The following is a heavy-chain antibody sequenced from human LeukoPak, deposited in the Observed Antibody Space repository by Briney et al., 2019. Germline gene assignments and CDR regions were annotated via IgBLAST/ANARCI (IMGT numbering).Heavy chain of an antibody. Sequence: GGSLRLSCAASGFTFSSYAMSWVRQAPGKGLEWVSAISGSGGSTYYADSVKGRFTISRDNSKNTLYLQMNSLRAEDTAVYYCAKLLNYDYVWGSYRYTPPGHWGQGTLVTVSS. J-gene: IGHJ4*02. CDR3: AKLLNYDYVWGSYRYTPPGH. CDR1: GFTFSSYA. D-gene: IGHD3-16*02. CDR2: ISGSGGST. V-gene: IGHV3-23*01.